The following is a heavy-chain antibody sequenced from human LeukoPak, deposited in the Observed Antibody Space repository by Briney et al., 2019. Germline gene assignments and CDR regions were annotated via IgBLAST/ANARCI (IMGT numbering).Heavy chain of an antibody. CDR3: ATAAAAMGSFDY. Sequence: ASVKVSCKASGYTFPSYFMHWVRQAPGQGLEWMGIINPTGGSTTYAQKFQGRVTMTEDTSTDTAYMELSSLRSEDTAVYYCATAAAAMGSFDYWGQGTLVTVSS. CDR1: GYTFPSYF. V-gene: IGHV1-46*01. CDR2: INPTGGST. J-gene: IGHJ4*02. D-gene: IGHD2-2*01.